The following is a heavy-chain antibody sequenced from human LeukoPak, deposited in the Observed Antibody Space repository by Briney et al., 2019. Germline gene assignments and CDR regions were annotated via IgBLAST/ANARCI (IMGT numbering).Heavy chain of an antibody. V-gene: IGHV4-39*01. CDR2: IYYSGST. CDR1: GGSISSSSYY. J-gene: IGHJ3*02. D-gene: IGHD3-9*01. CDR3: ARSYYDILTGYPTTGYAFDI. Sequence: SETLSLTCTVSGGSISSSSYYWGWIRQPPGKGLEWIGSIYYSGSTYYNPSLKSRVTISVDTSKNQFSLKLSSVTAADTAVYYCARSYYDILTGYPTTGYAFDIWGQGTMVTVSS.